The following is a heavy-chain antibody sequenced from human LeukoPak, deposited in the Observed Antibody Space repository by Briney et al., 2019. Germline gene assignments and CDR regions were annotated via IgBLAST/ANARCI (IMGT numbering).Heavy chain of an antibody. D-gene: IGHD3-10*01. Sequence: ASVTVSCKASGYMFSNFFSSYGITWVRQAPGQGLEWMGWISPYKGNKKFAQKFQGRVTVTSATSISTAYMELSRLTSDDTAVYFCARLGLHGSGTYYFFDYWGQGTLVTVSS. CDR3: ARLGLHGSGTYYFFDY. V-gene: IGHV1-18*01. J-gene: IGHJ4*02. CDR1: GYMFSNFFSSYG. CDR2: ISPYKGNK.